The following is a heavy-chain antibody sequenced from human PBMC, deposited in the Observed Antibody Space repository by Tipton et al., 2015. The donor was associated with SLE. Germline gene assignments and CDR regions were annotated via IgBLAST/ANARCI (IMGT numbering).Heavy chain of an antibody. CDR3: ARGIMGDHDY. J-gene: IGHJ4*02. CDR2: LYQSGST. V-gene: IGHV4-30-2*06. CDR1: GGSISGGGYS. Sequence: LRLSCTVSGGSISGGGYSWSWIRQSPGKGLEWIGSLYQSGSTYSYPSLKSRLTMSVDMSKNQFSLKLTSVTAADTARYYCARGIMGDHDYWGQGTLVTVSS. D-gene: IGHD3-16*01.